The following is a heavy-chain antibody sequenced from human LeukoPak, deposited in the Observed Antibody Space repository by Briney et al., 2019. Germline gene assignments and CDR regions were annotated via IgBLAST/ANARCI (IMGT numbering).Heavy chain of an antibody. D-gene: IGHD3-10*01. CDR2: IKQDGSEK. V-gene: IGHV3-7*01. CDR1: GFTFSSYW. Sequence: GGSLRLSCAASGFTFSSYWMSWVRQAPGKGLEWVANIKQDGSEKYYVDSVKGRFTISRDNAKNSLYLQMNSLRAEDTAVYYCASYGSGSYYEIDYWGQGTLVTVSS. CDR3: ASYGSGSYYEIDY. J-gene: IGHJ4*02.